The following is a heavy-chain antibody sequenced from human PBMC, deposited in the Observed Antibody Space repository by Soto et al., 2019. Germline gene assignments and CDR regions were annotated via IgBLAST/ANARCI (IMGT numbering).Heavy chain of an antibody. Sequence: EVQLLESGGGLVQPGGSLRLSCAASGFTFSSYAMSWVRQAPGKGLEWVSAISGSGGSTYYADSVKGQHTISRDNSKNTLYLQMNGLRAEDTAVYYCANNGGGAAAGLPHRFVWYYCMDVWGHGSTVAVAS. CDR2: ISGSGGST. V-gene: IGHV3-23*01. CDR1: GFTFSSYA. J-gene: IGHJ6*02. D-gene: IGHD6-13*01. CDR3: ANNGGGAAAGLPHRFVWYYCMDV.